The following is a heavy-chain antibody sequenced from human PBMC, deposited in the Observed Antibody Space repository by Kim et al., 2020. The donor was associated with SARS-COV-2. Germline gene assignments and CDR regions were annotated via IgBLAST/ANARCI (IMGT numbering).Heavy chain of an antibody. J-gene: IGHJ4*02. CDR3: AHTDILVFGVVTG. V-gene: IGHV2-5*01. Sequence: YSPSLKGRLTITKDTSKNQVVLTMTNMDPVDTATYYCAHTDILVFGVVTGWGQGTLVTVSS. D-gene: IGHD3-3*01.